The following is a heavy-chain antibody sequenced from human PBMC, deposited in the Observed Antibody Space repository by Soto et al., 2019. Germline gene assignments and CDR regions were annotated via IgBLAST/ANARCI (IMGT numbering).Heavy chain of an antibody. D-gene: IGHD1-26*01. CDR3: ARDPRIVGATTRGFDY. CDR2: ISAYNGNT. Sequence: QVQLVQSGAEVKKPGASVKVSCKASGYTFTSYGISWVRQAPGQGLEWMGWISAYNGNTNYAQKLQGRVTMTTDTATSTAYMELRSLRSDDTAVYYCARDPRIVGATTRGFDYWGQGTLVTVSS. V-gene: IGHV1-18*01. J-gene: IGHJ4*02. CDR1: GYTFTSYG.